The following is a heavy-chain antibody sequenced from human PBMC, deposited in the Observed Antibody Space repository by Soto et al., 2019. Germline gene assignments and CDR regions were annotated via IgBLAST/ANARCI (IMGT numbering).Heavy chain of an antibody. D-gene: IGHD3-10*01. Sequence: QITLKESGPPLVQPTQTLTLTCSFSGFSLITTGAGVGWIRQPPGKAPEWLALIYWDGEKRYSPALKSRLTITKDSSKNPVVLTMTNMDPVDTATYYCARRQSIMIRGANAFDIWGQGTFLSVSS. J-gene: IGHJ3*02. CDR1: GFSLITTGAG. V-gene: IGHV2-5*02. CDR2: IYWDGEK. CDR3: ARRQSIMIRGANAFDI.